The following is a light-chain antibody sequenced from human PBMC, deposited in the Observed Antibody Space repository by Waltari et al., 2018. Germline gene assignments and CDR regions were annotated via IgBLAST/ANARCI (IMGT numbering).Light chain of an antibody. Sequence: DIQMPQATFYPSASVRERVTITCRASQTISRYLNWYQQKPGKAPNLLIYKASTLEGGVPSRFSGIGSGTEFTLTITSLQPDDFATYYCQQYNRYSSFGQGTRLEI. CDR3: QQYNRYSS. J-gene: IGKJ5*01. CDR1: QTISRY. CDR2: KAS. V-gene: IGKV1-5*03.